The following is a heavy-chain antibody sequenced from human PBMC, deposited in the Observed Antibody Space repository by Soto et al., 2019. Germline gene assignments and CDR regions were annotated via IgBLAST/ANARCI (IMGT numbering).Heavy chain of an antibody. Sequence: ASVKVSCKASGYTFTSYGISWVRQAPGQGLERMGWISAYNGNTNYAQKIQGRVTMTTDTSTSTAYMELRSLRSDDTAVYYCAREGYYSGSGSYSPPRYYGMDVWGQGTTVTVSS. CDR2: ISAYNGNT. CDR1: GYTFTSYG. J-gene: IGHJ6*02. V-gene: IGHV1-18*01. CDR3: AREGYYSGSGSYSPPRYYGMDV. D-gene: IGHD3-10*01.